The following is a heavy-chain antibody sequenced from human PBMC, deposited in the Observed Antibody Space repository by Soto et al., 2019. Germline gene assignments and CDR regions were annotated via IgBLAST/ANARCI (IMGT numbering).Heavy chain of an antibody. J-gene: IGHJ6*02. CDR2: IYYSGST. CDR1: GGSISSGGYY. Sequence: SETLSLTCTVSGGSISSGGYYWSWIRQHPGKGLEWIGYIYYSGSTYYNPSLKSRVTISVDTSKNQFSLKLSSVTAADTAVYYCARDPFLYYYDISGYYPAYYGMDVWGLGTTVTVS. V-gene: IGHV4-31*03. D-gene: IGHD3-22*01. CDR3: ARDPFLYYYDISGYYPAYYGMDV.